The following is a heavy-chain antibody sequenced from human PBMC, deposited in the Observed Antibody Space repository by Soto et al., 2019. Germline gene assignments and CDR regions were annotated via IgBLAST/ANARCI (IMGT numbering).Heavy chain of an antibody. D-gene: IGHD2-15*01. Sequence: SETLSLTCTVSGGSISSGGYYWSWIRQHPGKGLEWIGYIYYSGSTYYNPSLKSRVTISVDTSKNQFSLKLSSVTAADTAVYYCARVCSGGSCYAEVDYWGQGTLVTVS. J-gene: IGHJ4*02. CDR3: ARVCSGGSCYAEVDY. V-gene: IGHV4-31*03. CDR2: IYYSGST. CDR1: GGSISSGGYY.